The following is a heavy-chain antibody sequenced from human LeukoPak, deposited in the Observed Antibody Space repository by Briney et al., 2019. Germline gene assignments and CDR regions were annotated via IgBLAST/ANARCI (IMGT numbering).Heavy chain of an antibody. D-gene: IGHD5-12*01. CDR1: GYTFTSYD. CDR3: ARGRGEWLRLMAYYYYYMDV. V-gene: IGHV1-8*01. Sequence: ASVKVSCKASGYTFTSYDINWVRQATGQGLEWMGWMNPNSGNTGYAQKFQGRVTMTRNTSISTAYMELSSLRSEDTAVYYCARGRGEWLRLMAYYYYYMDVWGKGTTVTVSS. CDR2: MNPNSGNT. J-gene: IGHJ6*03.